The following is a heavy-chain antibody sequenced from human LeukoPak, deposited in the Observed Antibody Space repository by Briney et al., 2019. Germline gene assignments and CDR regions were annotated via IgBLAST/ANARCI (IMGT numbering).Heavy chain of an antibody. Sequence: LSLTCAVYGGSFSGYYWSWIRQPPGKGLEWVSVMYSGGSTHYADSVKGRFTISRDNSKNTLYLQMNSLRAEDTAVYYCARDRLHYDSLTGYPADWGQGTLVTVSS. D-gene: IGHD3-9*01. CDR1: GGSFSGYY. V-gene: IGHV3-66*01. CDR2: MYSGGST. J-gene: IGHJ4*02. CDR3: ARDRLHYDSLTGYPAD.